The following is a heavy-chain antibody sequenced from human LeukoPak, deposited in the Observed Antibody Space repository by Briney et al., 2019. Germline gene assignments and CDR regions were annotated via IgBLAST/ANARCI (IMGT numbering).Heavy chain of an antibody. CDR3: ARLLTTYFDF. CDR1: GYQFSNYW. J-gene: IGHJ4*02. CDR2: VYPDDSDT. V-gene: IGHV5-51*01. Sequence: GESLKISCKGSGYQFSNYWIAWVRQMPGKGLDYMGVVYPDDSDTIYSPSFQGHVTISVDRSINTAYLQWSSLNVSDTAMYYCARLLTTYFDFWGQGTLVTVS. D-gene: IGHD4/OR15-4a*01.